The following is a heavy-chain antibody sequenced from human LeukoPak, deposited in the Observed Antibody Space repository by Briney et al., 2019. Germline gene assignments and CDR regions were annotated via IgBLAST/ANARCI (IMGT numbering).Heavy chain of an antibody. V-gene: IGHV3-66*01. J-gene: IGHJ4*02. Sequence: GGSLRLSCAASGFTVSSNYMSWVRQAPGKGLEWISVIYSGGSTYYADSVKGRFTISRDNSKNTLYLQMNSLRAEDTAVYYCARVDYGDYGFDYWGQGTLVTVSS. CDR3: ARVDYGDYGFDY. D-gene: IGHD4-17*01. CDR1: GFTVSSNY. CDR2: IYSGGST.